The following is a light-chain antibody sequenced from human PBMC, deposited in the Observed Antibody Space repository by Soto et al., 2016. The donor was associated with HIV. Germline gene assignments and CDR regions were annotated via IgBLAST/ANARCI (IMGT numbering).Light chain of an antibody. V-gene: IGLV3-1*01. CDR2: QDS. CDR3: QAWDSSTARVV. Sequence: SYELTQLPSVSVSPGQTASITCSGDKLGDKYACWYQQKPGQSPVLVIYQDSKRPSGIPERFSGSNSGNTATLTISGTQAMDEADYYCQAWDSSTARVVFGGGTKLTVL. J-gene: IGLJ2*01. CDR1: KLGDKY.